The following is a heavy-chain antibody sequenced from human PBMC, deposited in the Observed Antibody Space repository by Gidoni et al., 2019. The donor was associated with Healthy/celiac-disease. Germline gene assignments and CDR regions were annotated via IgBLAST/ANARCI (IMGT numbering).Heavy chain of an antibody. CDR1: CVPLSSYG. Sequence: QVQLVESGGGVVEAGGFLVSSCATSCVPLSSYGRNWVRPAPGKGREWGAVRSYDGSKKYYADTVKGRFTISRDNSKNTLYLQMNSLRAEDTAVYYCAKETTVTPCDAFDIWGQGTMVTVSS. V-gene: IGHV3-30*18. J-gene: IGHJ3*02. CDR2: RSYDGSKK. D-gene: IGHD4-17*01. CDR3: AKETTVTPCDAFDI.